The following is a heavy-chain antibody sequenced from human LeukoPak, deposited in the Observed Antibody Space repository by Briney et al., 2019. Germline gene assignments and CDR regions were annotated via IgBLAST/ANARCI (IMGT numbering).Heavy chain of an antibody. CDR3: ARPGLTVPYTRWFDR. CDR1: GFSFGSFA. CDR2: VGSADNSK. V-gene: IGHV3-23*01. D-gene: IGHD3-16*01. J-gene: IGHJ5*02. Sequence: GESLRLSCAASGFSFGSFAMTWVRQAPGKGLEWVSSVGSADNSKFYADSVRGRFTISKDNSKNTLYLLMNGLTVEDTAVYYCARPGLTVPYTRWFDRWGQGALVTVAS.